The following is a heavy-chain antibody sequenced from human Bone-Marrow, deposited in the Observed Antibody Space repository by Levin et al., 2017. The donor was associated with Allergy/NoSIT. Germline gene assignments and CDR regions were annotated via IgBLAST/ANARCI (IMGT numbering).Heavy chain of an antibody. CDR1: GGSISSYY. J-gene: IGHJ4*02. CDR2: IYYSGST. CDR3: ARAQAAGSLFDY. V-gene: IGHV4-59*01. Sequence: SETLSLTCTVSGGSISSYYWSWIRQPPGKGLEWIGYIYYSGSTNYNPSLKSRVTISVDTSKNQFSLKLSSVTAADTAVYYCARAQAAGSLFDYWGQGTLVTVSS. D-gene: IGHD6-13*01.